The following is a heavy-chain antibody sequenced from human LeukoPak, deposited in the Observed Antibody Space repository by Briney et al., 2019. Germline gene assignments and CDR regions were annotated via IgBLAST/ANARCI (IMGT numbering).Heavy chain of an antibody. Sequence: GGSLRLSCAASGFTVSSNYMSWVRQAPGRGLEWVSVIYSGGSTYYADSVKGRFTISRDNSKNTLYLQMNSLRAEDTAVYYCARNPVVTAIEGWFDPWGQGTLVTVSS. J-gene: IGHJ5*02. CDR3: ARNPVVTAIEGWFDP. V-gene: IGHV3-53*01. CDR2: IYSGGST. D-gene: IGHD2-21*02. CDR1: GFTVSSNY.